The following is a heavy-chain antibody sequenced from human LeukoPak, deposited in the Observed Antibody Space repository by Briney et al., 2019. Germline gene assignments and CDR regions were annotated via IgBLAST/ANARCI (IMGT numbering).Heavy chain of an antibody. D-gene: IGHD3-10*01. V-gene: IGHV1-8*01. J-gene: IGHJ5*02. CDR2: MNPNSGNT. CDR1: GFTFTSYD. CDR3: ARDCYYGSGRRDWFDP. Sequence: GASVKVSCKASGFTFTSYDINWVRQATGQGLEWMGWMNPNSGNTGYAQKFQGRVTMTRDTSISTAYMELSRLRSDDTAVYYCARDCYYGSGRRDWFDPWGQGTLVTVSS.